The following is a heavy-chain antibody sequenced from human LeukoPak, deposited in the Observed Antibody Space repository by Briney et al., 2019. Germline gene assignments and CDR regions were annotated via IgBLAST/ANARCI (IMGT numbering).Heavy chain of an antibody. CDR1: GGSISSYY. Sequence: SETLSLTCTVSGGSISSYYWSWIRQPPGKGLEWIGYIYYSGSTYYNPSLKSRVTISVDTSKNHFSLKLSSVTAADTAVYYCARIYGDYGPFDYWGQGTLVTVSS. CDR3: ARIYGDYGPFDY. D-gene: IGHD4-17*01. J-gene: IGHJ4*02. CDR2: IYYSGST. V-gene: IGHV4-59*06.